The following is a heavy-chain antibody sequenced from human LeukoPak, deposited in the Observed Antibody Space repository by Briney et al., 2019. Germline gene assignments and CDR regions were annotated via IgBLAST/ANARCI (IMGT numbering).Heavy chain of an antibody. CDR2: INPSDGST. V-gene: IGHV1-46*01. J-gene: IGHJ5*02. CDR3: AREGRGRRGYSGYVQTWFDP. CDR1: GYTFTSYY. D-gene: IGHD5-12*01. Sequence: ASVKVSCKASGYTFTSYYMHWVRQAPGQGLEWMGIINPSDGSTSYAQKFQGRVTMTRDTSTSTVYMELSSLRSEDTAVYYCAREGRGRRGYSGYVQTWFDPWGQGTLVTVSS.